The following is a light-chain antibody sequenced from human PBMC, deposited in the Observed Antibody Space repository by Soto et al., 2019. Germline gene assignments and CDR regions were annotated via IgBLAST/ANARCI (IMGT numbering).Light chain of an antibody. V-gene: IGKV1-39*01. CDR2: AAS. CDR3: QQSFDLPIT. CDR1: QSISSY. Sequence: DIQMTQSPSSLSASVGDRVTITCRASQSISSYLSWYQQRPGKSPNLLIYAASSLQSGVPSRFSGSGSGTDFTLTNSSLQPETLATYYCQQSFDLPITFGQGTRLEIK. J-gene: IGKJ5*01.